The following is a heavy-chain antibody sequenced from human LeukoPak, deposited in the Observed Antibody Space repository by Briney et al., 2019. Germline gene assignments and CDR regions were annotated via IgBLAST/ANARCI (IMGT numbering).Heavy chain of an antibody. CDR2: VSPNSGIT. Sequence: ASVKVSCKASGYTFTTFDINWVRQATGQGLEWMGWVSPNSGITGYAQKFQDRVTITGDTSISTAYMELSSLRSEDTAVYYCARGSPGGGDVEPWGQGTLVTVS. CDR1: GYTFTTFD. D-gene: IGHD2-21*02. CDR3: ARGSPGGGDVEP. V-gene: IGHV1-8*03. J-gene: IGHJ4*02.